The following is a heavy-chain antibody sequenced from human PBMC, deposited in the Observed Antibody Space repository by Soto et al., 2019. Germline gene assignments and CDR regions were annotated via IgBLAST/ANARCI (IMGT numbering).Heavy chain of an antibody. J-gene: IGHJ4*02. CDR2: ISGSGGST. CDR1: GFTFSSYA. Sequence: PGGSLRLSCAASGFTFSSYAMSWVRQAPGKGLEWVSAISGSGGSTYYADSVKGRFTISRDNSKNTLYLQMSSLRVEDTAVYYCARAFGGSYDYWGQGAPVTSPQ. V-gene: IGHV3-23*01. D-gene: IGHD1-26*01. CDR3: ARAFGGSYDY.